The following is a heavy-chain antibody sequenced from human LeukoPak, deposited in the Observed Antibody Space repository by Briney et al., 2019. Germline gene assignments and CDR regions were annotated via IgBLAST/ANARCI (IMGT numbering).Heavy chain of an antibody. CDR2: IYYSGST. CDR3: ARGDGRPRIDY. J-gene: IGHJ4*02. D-gene: IGHD1-14*01. Sequence: PSETLSLTCTVSGGSISSHYWSWIRQPPGKGLEWIGYIYYSGSTNYNPSLKSRVTISVDTSKNQFSLKLSSVTAADQAVYYRARGDGRPRIDYWGQGTLVTVSS. CDR1: GGSISSHY. V-gene: IGHV4-59*11.